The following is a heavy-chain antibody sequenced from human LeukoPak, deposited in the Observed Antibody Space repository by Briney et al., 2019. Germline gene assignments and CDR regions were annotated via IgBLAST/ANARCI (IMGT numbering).Heavy chain of an antibody. V-gene: IGHV3-30*18. J-gene: IGHJ4*02. Sequence: GGSLRLSCAASGFTFSSYGMHWVRQAPGKGLEWVAVISYDGSNKDYADSVKGRFTISRDNSKNTLYLQMNGLRAEDTAVYYCAKDSGGTYYFDYWGQGTLVTVSS. CDR2: ISYDGSNK. CDR3: AKDSGGTYYFDY. D-gene: IGHD1-26*01. CDR1: GFTFSSYG.